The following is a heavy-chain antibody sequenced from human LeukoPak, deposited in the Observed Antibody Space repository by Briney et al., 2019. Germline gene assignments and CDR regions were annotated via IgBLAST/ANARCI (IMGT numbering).Heavy chain of an antibody. CDR1: GFTFSSYA. J-gene: IGHJ4*02. CDR3: AKTLGPYYYDSSPFDY. Sequence: PGGSLRLSCAASGFTFSSYAMSWVRQAPGKGLEWVSAISGSGGSTYYADSVKGRFTISRDNSKNTLYLQMNSLRAEDTAVYYCAKTLGPYYYDSSPFDYWGQGTLVTVSS. V-gene: IGHV3-23*01. D-gene: IGHD3-22*01. CDR2: ISGSGGST.